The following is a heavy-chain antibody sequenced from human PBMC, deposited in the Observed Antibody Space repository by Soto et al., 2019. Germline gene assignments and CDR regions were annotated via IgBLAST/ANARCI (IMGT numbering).Heavy chain of an antibody. CDR2: IKSKTDGGTT. Sequence: GGSLRLSCAASGFTFSNAWMSLVRQAPGKGLQWVGRIKSKTDGGTTDYAAPVKGRFTISRDDSKNTLYLQMNSLKTEDTAVYYCTTGLVGATRDSYYYYGMDVWGQGTTVTVSS. V-gene: IGHV3-15*01. J-gene: IGHJ6*02. CDR1: GFTFSNAW. CDR3: TTGLVGATRDSYYYYGMDV. D-gene: IGHD1-26*01.